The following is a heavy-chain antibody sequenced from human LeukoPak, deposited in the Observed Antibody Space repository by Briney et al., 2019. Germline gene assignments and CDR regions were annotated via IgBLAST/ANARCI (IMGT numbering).Heavy chain of an antibody. J-gene: IGHJ4*02. V-gene: IGHV4-59*01. D-gene: IGHD4-23*01. CDR2: MYYSGST. CDR3: ARGRIGGAN. CDR1: GGSMSSNY. Sequence: SETLSLTCTVSGGSMSSNYWSWIRQPPGNGLEWIGCMYYSGSTNYNPSLKSRVTISVDTSKNQFFLKLTSVTTADTAVYFCARGRIGGANWGQGTLVTVSS.